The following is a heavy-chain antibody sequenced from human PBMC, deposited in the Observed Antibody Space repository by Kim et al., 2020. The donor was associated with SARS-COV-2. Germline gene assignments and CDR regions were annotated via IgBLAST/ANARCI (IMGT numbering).Heavy chain of an antibody. Sequence: FQGSVTITADESTSTAYMELSSLRSEDTAVYYCARERGIAAAGTNDAFDIWGQGTMVTVSS. D-gene: IGHD6-13*01. CDR3: ARERGIAAAGTNDAFDI. J-gene: IGHJ3*02. V-gene: IGHV1-69*01.